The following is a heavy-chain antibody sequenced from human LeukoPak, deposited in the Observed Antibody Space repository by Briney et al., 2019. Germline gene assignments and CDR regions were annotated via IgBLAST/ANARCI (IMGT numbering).Heavy chain of an antibody. CDR1: GFTFSSYS. CDR3: ARDYFEYYYDSSGYYLFDY. D-gene: IGHD3-22*01. J-gene: IGHJ4*02. Sequence: KPGGSLRLSCAASGFTFSSYSMNWVRQAPGKGLEWVSSISSSSSYIYYADSVKGRFTISRDNAKNSLYLQMNSLRAEDTAVYYCARDYFEYYYDSSGYYLFDYWGQGTLVTVSS. V-gene: IGHV3-21*01. CDR2: ISSSSSYI.